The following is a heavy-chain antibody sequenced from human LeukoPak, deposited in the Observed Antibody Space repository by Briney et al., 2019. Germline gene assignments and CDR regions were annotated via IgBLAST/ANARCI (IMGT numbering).Heavy chain of an antibody. CDR2: ISAYNGNT. CDR3: ARDLLNPYYDSSGYFDY. D-gene: IGHD3-22*01. Sequence: EASVKISCKASGYTFTSYGISWVRQAPGQGLEWMGWISAYNGNTNYAQKLQGRVTMTTDTSTSTAYMELRSLRSDDTAVYYCARDLLNPYYDSSGYFDYWGQGTLVTVSS. J-gene: IGHJ4*02. CDR1: GYTFTSYG. V-gene: IGHV1-18*01.